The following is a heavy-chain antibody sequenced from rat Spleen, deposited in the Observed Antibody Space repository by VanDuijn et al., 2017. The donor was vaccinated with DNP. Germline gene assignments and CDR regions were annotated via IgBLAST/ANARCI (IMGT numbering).Heavy chain of an antibody. D-gene: IGHD1-2*01. CDR2: IAYDGTTS. Sequence: EVQLVESGGGLVQPGRSLKLSCAASGFTFSDYGMAWVLQAPTKGLEWVATIAYDGTTSSYRDSVTGRFTVSRDNAKTTLYLQMDSLRSEDTATYYCARTYSNYGNWFPYWGQGTLVTVSS. CDR3: ARTYSNYGNWFPY. V-gene: IGHV5-7*01. J-gene: IGHJ3*01. CDR1: GFTFSDYG.